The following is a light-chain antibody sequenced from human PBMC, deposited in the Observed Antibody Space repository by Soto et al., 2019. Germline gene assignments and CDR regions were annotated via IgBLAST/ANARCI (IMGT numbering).Light chain of an antibody. CDR1: QDINTY. Sequence: DIQLTQSPSFLSASVGDRVTITCRTSQDINTYLAWYQQKPGKAPKLLIFAASTLQNGVPSRFSGSGSGTEFTVTITSLQPEDFATYYCQQRNSYPITFGQGTRLEIK. CDR2: AAS. J-gene: IGKJ5*01. CDR3: QQRNSYPIT. V-gene: IGKV1-9*01.